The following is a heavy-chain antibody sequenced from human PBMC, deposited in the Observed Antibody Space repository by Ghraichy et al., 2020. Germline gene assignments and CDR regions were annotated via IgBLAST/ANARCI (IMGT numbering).Heavy chain of an antibody. D-gene: IGHD2-15*01. J-gene: IGHJ4*02. CDR3: AREYCSGGRCFFGTGGSHFDY. V-gene: IGHV3-74*01. Sequence: GGSLRLSCAASGFTLSNYWMHWVRQAPGKGLVWVSRIKSDGSSTTYADSVMGRFTISRDNARNTLYLQMNSLRDEDSAVYYCAREYCSGGRCFFGTGGSHFDYWGQGTLVTVSP. CDR2: IKSDGSST. CDR1: GFTLSNYW.